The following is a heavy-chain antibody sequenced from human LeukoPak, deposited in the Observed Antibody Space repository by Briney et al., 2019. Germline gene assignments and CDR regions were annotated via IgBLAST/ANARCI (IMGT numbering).Heavy chain of an antibody. J-gene: IGHJ3*02. D-gene: IGHD3-9*01. CDR1: GFTFSNAW. Sequence: GGSLRLSCAASGFTFSNAWMSCVRQAPGKGLEWVGRIKSKTDGGTTDYAAPVKGRFTISRDDSKNTLYLQMDSLKTEDADVYYTTSEPPKEPRLTILRLVRGGGAFDIWGQGTMVTVSS. V-gene: IGHV3-15*01. CDR2: IKSKTDGGTT. CDR3: TSEPPKEPRLTILRLVRGGGAFDI.